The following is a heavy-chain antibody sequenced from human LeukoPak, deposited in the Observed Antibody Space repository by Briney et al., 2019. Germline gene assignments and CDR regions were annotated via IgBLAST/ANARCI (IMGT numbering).Heavy chain of an antibody. J-gene: IGHJ4*02. V-gene: IGHV3-23*01. CDR1: GFTFSSYA. CDR3: AKPGTQSSTSCYDY. CDR2: ISGGGGST. Sequence: PGGSLRLSCAASGFTFSSYAMSWVRQAPGKGLEWVSAISGGGGSTYYADSVKGRFTISRDNSKNTLYLQMNSLRAEDTAVYYCAKPGTQSSTSCYDYWGQGTLVTVSS. D-gene: IGHD2-2*01.